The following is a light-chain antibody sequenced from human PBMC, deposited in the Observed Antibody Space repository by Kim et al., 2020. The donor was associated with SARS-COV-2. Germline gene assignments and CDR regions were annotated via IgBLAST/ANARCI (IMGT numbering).Light chain of an antibody. CDR3: QQYSTYSYS. CDR2: DAT. J-gene: IGKJ2*03. CDR1: QSGDRW. Sequence: SASIGDRVSITCRASQSGDRWLAWYQQRPGKALKLLIYDATDLKSGVPSRFSGRGSGTEFTLTITSLQPDDFGTYYCQQYSTYSYSLGQGTKLEI. V-gene: IGKV1-5*01.